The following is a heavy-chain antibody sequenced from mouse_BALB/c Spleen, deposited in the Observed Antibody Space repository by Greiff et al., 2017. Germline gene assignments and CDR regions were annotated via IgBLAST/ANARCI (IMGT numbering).Heavy chain of an antibody. V-gene: IGHV5-6-5*01. CDR1: GFTFSSYA. CDR3: ARGAYYDYDHAMDY. CDR2: ISSGGST. Sequence: DVKLVESGGGLVKPGGSLKLSCAASGFTFSSYAMSWVRQTPEKRLEWVASISSGGSTYYPDSVKGRFTISRDNARNILYLQMSSLRSEDTAMYYCARGAYYDYDHAMDYWGQGTSVTVSS. D-gene: IGHD2-4*01. J-gene: IGHJ4*01.